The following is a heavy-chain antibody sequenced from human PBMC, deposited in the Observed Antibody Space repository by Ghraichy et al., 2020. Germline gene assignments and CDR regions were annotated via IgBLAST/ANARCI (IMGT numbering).Heavy chain of an antibody. CDR3: ARDEGYCSSTSCYDNWFDP. CDR2: IYYSGST. CDR1: GGSISSYY. J-gene: IGHJ5*02. V-gene: IGHV4-59*01. D-gene: IGHD2-2*01. Sequence: ESLNIFCTVSGGSISSYYWSWIRQPPGKGLEWIGYIYYSGSTNYNPSLKSRVTISVDTSKNQFSLKLSSVTAADTAVYYCARDEGYCSSTSCYDNWFDPWGQGTLVTVSS.